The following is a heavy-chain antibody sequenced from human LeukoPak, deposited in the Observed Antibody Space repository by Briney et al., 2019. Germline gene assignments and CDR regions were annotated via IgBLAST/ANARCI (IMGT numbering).Heavy chain of an antibody. CDR1: GYSISSGYY. CDR2: IYHSGST. CDR3: ARGGSYLPDDY. J-gene: IGHJ4*02. V-gene: IGHV4-38-2*01. Sequence: SETLSLTCAVSGYSISSGYYWGWIRQPPGKGLEWIGSIYHSGSTYYNPSLKGRVTISVDTSKNQFSLKLSSVTAADTAVYYCARGGSYLPDDYWGQGTLVTVSS. D-gene: IGHD1-26*01.